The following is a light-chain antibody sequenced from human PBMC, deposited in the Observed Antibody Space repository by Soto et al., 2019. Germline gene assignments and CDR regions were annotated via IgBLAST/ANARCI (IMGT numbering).Light chain of an antibody. V-gene: IGKV2D-29*01. J-gene: IGKJ4*01. Sequence: DIVMTQTPLSLSVTPGQPASISCNSSHSVLHNNGKTYLSWFLQRPGQPPHLLIYEVSNRFSGVPDRFSGSGSGTDFTLKISRVEAEDVGIYFCMQSIQLPLTFGGGTKVDIK. CDR2: EVS. CDR3: MQSIQLPLT. CDR1: HSVLHNNGKTY.